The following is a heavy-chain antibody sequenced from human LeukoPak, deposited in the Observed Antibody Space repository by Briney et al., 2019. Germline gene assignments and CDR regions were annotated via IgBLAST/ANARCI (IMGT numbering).Heavy chain of an antibody. Sequence: PSETLSLTCAVYGGSFSGYYRSWIRQPPGKGLEWIGYIYYSGSTYYNPSLKSRVTISVDTSKNQFSLKLSSVTAADTAVYYCARGASLEWLYWFDPWGQGTLVTVSS. CDR1: GGSFSGYY. CDR2: IYYSGST. V-gene: IGHV4-30-4*08. CDR3: ARGASLEWLYWFDP. J-gene: IGHJ5*02. D-gene: IGHD3-3*01.